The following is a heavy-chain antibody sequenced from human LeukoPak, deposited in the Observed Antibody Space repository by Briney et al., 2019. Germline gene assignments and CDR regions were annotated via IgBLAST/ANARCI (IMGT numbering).Heavy chain of an antibody. J-gene: IGHJ4*02. CDR3: ARSPGGNARTWLDY. D-gene: IGHD2-8*02. Sequence: ASVKVSCKASGYTSTNYALHWVRQAPGQRLEWMGWTNGATGNTRFSQDFQGRLTITIDTSASTGYMELSSLRSEDTAVYYCARSPGGNARTWLDYWGQGTLVTVSS. CDR1: GYTSTNYA. CDR2: TNGATGNT. V-gene: IGHV1-3*02.